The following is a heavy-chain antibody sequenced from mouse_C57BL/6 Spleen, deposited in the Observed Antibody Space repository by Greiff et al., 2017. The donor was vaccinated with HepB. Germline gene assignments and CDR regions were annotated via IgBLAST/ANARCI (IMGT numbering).Heavy chain of an antibody. CDR2: FYPGSGSI. J-gene: IGHJ3*01. D-gene: IGHD1-1*01. Sequence: QVQLKESGAELVKPGASVKLSCKASGYTFTEYTIHWVKQRSGPGFEWIGWFYPGSGSIKYNEKFKDKATLTADKSSITVYMELSRLTSEDSAVYFCARHEDYTTPFAYWGQGTLVTVSA. CDR3: ARHEDYTTPFAY. V-gene: IGHV1-62-2*01. CDR1: GYTFTEYT.